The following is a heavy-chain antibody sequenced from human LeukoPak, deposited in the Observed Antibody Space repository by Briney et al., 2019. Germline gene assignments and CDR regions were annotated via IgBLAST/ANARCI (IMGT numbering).Heavy chain of an antibody. CDR3: TSQSSLSSSTSYGMDV. CDR1: GGSFSGYY. D-gene: IGHD2-2*01. CDR2: INHSGST. Sequence: PSETLSLTCAVYGGSFSGYYWSWIRQPPGKGLEWIGEINHSGSTNYNPSLKSRVTISVDTSKNQFSLKLSSVTAADTAVYYCTSQSSLSSSTSYGMDVWGQGTTVTVSS. V-gene: IGHV4-34*01. J-gene: IGHJ6*02.